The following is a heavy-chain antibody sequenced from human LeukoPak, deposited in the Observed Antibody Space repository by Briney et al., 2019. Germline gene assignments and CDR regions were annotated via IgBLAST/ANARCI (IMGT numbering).Heavy chain of an antibody. D-gene: IGHD3-22*01. V-gene: IGHV4-34*01. J-gene: IGHJ4*02. Sequence: SETLSLTCAVYGESFSDSYWTWARQSPGKGLEWIGEVNHSGGTDYNPSLKSRVTMSVDTSKNQFSLKMSSVTAADTAVYYCARQRRYYYDSRGYSYFFDYWGQGTLVTVSS. CDR2: VNHSGGT. CDR1: GESFSDSY. CDR3: ARQRRYYYDSRGYSYFFDY.